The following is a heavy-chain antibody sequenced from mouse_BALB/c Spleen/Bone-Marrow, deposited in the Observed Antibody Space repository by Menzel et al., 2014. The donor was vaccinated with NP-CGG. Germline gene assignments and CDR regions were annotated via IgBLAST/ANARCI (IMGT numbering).Heavy chain of an antibody. CDR3: ARWGGYYAMDY. V-gene: IGHV3-2*02. CDR2: ISYSGST. CDR1: GYSITSDYA. D-gene: IGHD1-1*02. Sequence: VQPQQSGPGPVKPSQSLSLTCTVTGYSITSDYAWNWIRQFPGNKLEWMGYISYSGSTSYNPSLKSRISITRDTSKNQFFPQLNSVTTEDTATYYCARWGGYYAMDYWGQGTSVTVSS. J-gene: IGHJ4*01.